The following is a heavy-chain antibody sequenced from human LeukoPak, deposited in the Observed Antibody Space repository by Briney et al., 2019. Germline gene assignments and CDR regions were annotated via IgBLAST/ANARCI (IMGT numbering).Heavy chain of an antibody. J-gene: IGHJ4*02. Sequence: ASVKVSCKASGYTFTSYGISWVRQAPGQGLEWMGWISAYNGNTNYARKLQGRVTMTTDTSTSTAYMELRSLRSDDTAVYYCARSFPTSKVDTAMVTAYYFDYWGQGTLVTVSS. V-gene: IGHV1-18*01. CDR2: ISAYNGNT. D-gene: IGHD5-18*01. CDR1: GYTFTSYG. CDR3: ARSFPTSKVDTAMVTAYYFDY.